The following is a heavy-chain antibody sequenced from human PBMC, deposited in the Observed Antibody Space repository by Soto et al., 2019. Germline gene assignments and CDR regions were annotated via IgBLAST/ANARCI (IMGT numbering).Heavy chain of an antibody. CDR2: INHSGST. CDR1: GRSFSGYY. J-gene: IGHJ6*03. CDR3: ARSPYMDD. V-gene: IGHV4-34*01. Sequence: QVQLQQWGAGLLKPSETLSLTCAVYGRSFSGYYWSWIRQSPGKGLEWIGEINHSGSTNYNPSLKSRVTILIDAPKNQFSLKMSSVTAADTAVYYCARSPYMDDWGKGTTVIVSS.